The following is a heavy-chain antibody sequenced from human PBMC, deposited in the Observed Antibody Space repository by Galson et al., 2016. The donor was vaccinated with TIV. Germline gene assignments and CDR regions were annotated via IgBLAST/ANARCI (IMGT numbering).Heavy chain of an antibody. CDR1: VFSFSNSW. D-gene: IGHD5/OR15-5a*01. Sequence: SGAEVKKPGESLTISCKGSVFSFSNSWISWVRQAPGKGLEWVSVFYFAGGIFYSEPARGRFTMSRDNSKNTMYLQMNSLRIEDTAVYYCARVSIVSAMFVWYWGQGSLVTVSS. CDR3: ARVSIVSAMFVWY. CDR2: FYFAGGI. V-gene: IGHV3-66*03. J-gene: IGHJ4*02.